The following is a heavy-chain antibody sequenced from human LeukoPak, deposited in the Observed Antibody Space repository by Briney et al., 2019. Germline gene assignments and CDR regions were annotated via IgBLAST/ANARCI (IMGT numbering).Heavy chain of an antibody. CDR3: VRARGPFDY. V-gene: IGHV3-33*01. CDR1: GCTFSIYG. J-gene: IGHJ4*02. CDR2: ICDDGSNK. Sequence: PGRALRLSCAASGCTFSIYGVRWVRQAPGKGLEWVAVICDDGSNKHYAASVKGRFTISRDYSKNTLYVEMESLRVEDTAVYYCVRARGPFDYWGQGTLVTVSS.